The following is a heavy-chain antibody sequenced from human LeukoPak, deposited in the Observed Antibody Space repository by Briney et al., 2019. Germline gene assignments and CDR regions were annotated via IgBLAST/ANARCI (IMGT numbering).Heavy chain of an antibody. CDR3: AKAGAVVVVAAKYFDY. Sequence: GGSLRLSCIGSGFSFSSYWMHWVRQAPGKGLVWVPRIDSSGIDTSYADSVKGRFTISRDNSKNTLYLQMNSLRAEDTAVYYCAKAGAVVVVAAKYFDYWGQGTLVTVSS. J-gene: IGHJ4*02. CDR1: GFSFSSYW. V-gene: IGHV3-74*01. CDR2: IDSSGIDT. D-gene: IGHD2-15*01.